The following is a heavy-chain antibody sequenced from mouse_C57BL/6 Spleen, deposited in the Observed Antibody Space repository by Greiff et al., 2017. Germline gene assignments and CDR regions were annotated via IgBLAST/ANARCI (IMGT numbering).Heavy chain of an antibody. D-gene: IGHD1-1*01. CDR1: GYTFTDYE. J-gene: IGHJ4*01. CDR3: TRDDYGNRDYAMDY. Sequence: QVQLQQSGAELVRPGASVTLSCKASGYTFTDYEMHWVKQTPVHGLEWIGAIDPETGGTAYNQKFKGKAILTAEKSSSTAYMELRSLTSEDSAVYCCTRDDYGNRDYAMDYWGQGTSVTVSS. V-gene: IGHV1-15*01. CDR2: IDPETGGT.